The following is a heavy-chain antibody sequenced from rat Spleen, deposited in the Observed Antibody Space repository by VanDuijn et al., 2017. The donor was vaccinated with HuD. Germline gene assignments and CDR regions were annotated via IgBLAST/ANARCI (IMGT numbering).Heavy chain of an antibody. J-gene: IGHJ1*01. V-gene: IGHV5-31*01. CDR2: ITNTGGTT. CDR3: ARLDYWYFDF. Sequence: EVQLMESGGGLVQPGRSLKLSCVASGFTFNNYWMTWIRQAPGRGLEWVASITNTGGTTNYPDSVKGRFIISRDKAKSTLYLQMDSLRSEDTATYYCARLDYWYFDFWGPGTMVTVSS. CDR1: GFTFNNYW.